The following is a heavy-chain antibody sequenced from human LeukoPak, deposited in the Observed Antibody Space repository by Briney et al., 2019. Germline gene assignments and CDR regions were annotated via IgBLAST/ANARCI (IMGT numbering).Heavy chain of an antibody. CDR3: ARVKGSSGWYLGGYYYGMDV. V-gene: IGHV3-33*01. Sequence: GGSLRLSCAASGFTFSSYGMHWVRQAPGKGLEWVAVIWYDGSNKYYADSVKGRFTISRDNSKNTLYLQMNSLRAEDTAVYYCARVKGSSGWYLGGYYYGMDVWGQGTTVTVSS. D-gene: IGHD6-19*01. CDR2: IWYDGSNK. J-gene: IGHJ6*02. CDR1: GFTFSSYG.